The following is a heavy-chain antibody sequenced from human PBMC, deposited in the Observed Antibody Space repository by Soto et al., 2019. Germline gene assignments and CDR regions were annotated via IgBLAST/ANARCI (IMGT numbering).Heavy chain of an antibody. CDR3: AKDKGYYDSGKGAFDI. Sequence: LRLSCAASGFTFSSYAMSWVRQAPGKGLEWVSAISGSGGSTYYADSVKGRFTISRDNSKNTLYLQMNSLRAEDTAVYYCAKDKGYYDSGKGAFDIWGQGTMVTVSS. V-gene: IGHV3-23*01. J-gene: IGHJ3*02. CDR1: GFTFSSYA. CDR2: ISGSGGST. D-gene: IGHD3-22*01.